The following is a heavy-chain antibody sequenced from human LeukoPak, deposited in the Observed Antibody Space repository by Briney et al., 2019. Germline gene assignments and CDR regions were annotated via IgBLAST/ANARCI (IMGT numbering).Heavy chain of an antibody. CDR2: IWYDGSNK. D-gene: IGHD3-3*01. CDR1: GFTFSSYG. J-gene: IGHJ6*02. CDR3: ARDRWYYDFWSGYYNYYYYGMDV. Sequence: GGSLRLSCAASGFTFSSYGMHWVRQAPGKGPEWVAVIWYDGSNKYYADSVKGRFTISRDNSKNTLYLQMNSLRAEDTAVYYCARDRWYYDFWSGYYNYYYYGMDVWGQGTTVTVSS. V-gene: IGHV3-33*01.